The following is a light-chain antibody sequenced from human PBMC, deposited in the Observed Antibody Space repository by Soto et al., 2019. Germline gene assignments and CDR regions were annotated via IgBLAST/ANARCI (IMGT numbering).Light chain of an antibody. CDR3: QQYNDWPQIT. J-gene: IGKJ5*01. CDR2: GAS. Sequence: EIVMTQSPATLSVSPGERATLSCRASQSVSSSLAWYQQKPGQAPRLLIYGASTRATGIPARFSGSGSGTEFTLTISSLQSEDFAVYYCQQYNDWPQITIGQGTRLEIK. CDR1: QSVSSS. V-gene: IGKV3-15*01.